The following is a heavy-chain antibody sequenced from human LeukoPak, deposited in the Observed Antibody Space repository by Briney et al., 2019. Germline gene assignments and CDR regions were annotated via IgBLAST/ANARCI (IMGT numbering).Heavy chain of an antibody. D-gene: IGHD2-2*01. J-gene: IGHJ5*02. CDR2: INPNSGGT. CDR1: GYTFTGYY. Sequence: ASVKVSCKASGYTFTGYYMHWVRQAPGQGLEWMGWINPNSGGTNYAQKFQGRVTMTRDTSISTAYMELSRLRSDDTAVYYCARVPAVRGPDWFDPWGQGTLVTVSS. CDR3: ARVPAVRGPDWFDP. V-gene: IGHV1-2*02.